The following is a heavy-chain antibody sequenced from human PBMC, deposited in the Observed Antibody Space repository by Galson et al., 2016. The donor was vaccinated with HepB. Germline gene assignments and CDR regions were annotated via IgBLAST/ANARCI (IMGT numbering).Heavy chain of an antibody. J-gene: IGHJ4*02. V-gene: IGHV4-4*02. CDR1: GGSISSHDW. Sequence: SLTCAVSGGSISSHDWWSWARQPPGKGLEWIGEIHHSGSTNYNPSLKSRVTISVDKSKNQFSLRLNSVTAADTAVYYCARGLRRGYSGYDYGDYWGQGTLVTVSS. CDR3: ARGLRRGYSGYDYGDY. D-gene: IGHD5-12*01. CDR2: IHHSGST.